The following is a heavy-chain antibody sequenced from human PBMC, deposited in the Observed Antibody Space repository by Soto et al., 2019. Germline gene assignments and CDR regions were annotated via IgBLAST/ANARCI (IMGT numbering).Heavy chain of an antibody. V-gene: IGHV1-69*06. J-gene: IGHJ3*02. CDR2: IIPNYEAA. CDR3: ASYWYAGTLSGAFDI. Sequence: QVQLVQSGAEVRKPGSSVKVSCEASGGSFNNYVISWLRQAPGQGLEWMGGIIPNYEAANYAQKFRGRLTITAAKATNTAYMQLNSLRPEDAATYYCASYWYAGTLSGAFDIWGQGTTVIVS. D-gene: IGHD2-8*01. CDR1: GGSFNNYV.